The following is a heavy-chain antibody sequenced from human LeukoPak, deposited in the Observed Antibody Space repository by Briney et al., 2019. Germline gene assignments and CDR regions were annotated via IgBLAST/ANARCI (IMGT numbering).Heavy chain of an antibody. CDR1: GFTFSSYS. J-gene: IGHJ3*02. Sequence: PGGSLRLSCAASGFTFSSYSMNWVRQAPGKGLEWVSSISSSSSYIYYADSVKGRFTISRDNAKNSLYLQMNSLRAEDTAVYYCARARWELLRDAFDIWGQGTMVTVSS. CDR2: ISSSSSYI. D-gene: IGHD1-26*01. CDR3: ARARWELLRDAFDI. V-gene: IGHV3-21*04.